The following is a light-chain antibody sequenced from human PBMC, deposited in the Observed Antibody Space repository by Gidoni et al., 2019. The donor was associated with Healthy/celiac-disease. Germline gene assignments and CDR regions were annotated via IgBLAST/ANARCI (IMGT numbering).Light chain of an antibody. CDR1: QSISSW. CDR3: QQYNSYSGT. CDR2: TAS. V-gene: IGKV1-5*03. Sequence: DIQITQSPSTLSASVGDRVTITCRASQSISSWLAWYQQKPGKVPKLLIYTASSLESGVPSWFSGSGSGTEFTLTISSLQPDDFATYYCQQYNSYSGTFGQGTKVEIK. J-gene: IGKJ1*01.